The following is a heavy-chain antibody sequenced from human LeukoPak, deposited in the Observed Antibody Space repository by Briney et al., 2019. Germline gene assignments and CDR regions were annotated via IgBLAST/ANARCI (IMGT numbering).Heavy chain of an antibody. J-gene: IGHJ4*02. CDR3: ARARHLRYSSGWYEGDY. Sequence: GGSLRLSCAASGFTFSSYAMSWVRQAPGKGLEWVSAISGSGGSTYYADSVKGRFTISRDNAKNSLYLQMNSLRAEDTAVYYCARARHLRYSSGWYEGDYWGQGTLVTVSS. CDR1: GFTFSSYA. CDR2: ISGSGGST. V-gene: IGHV3-23*01. D-gene: IGHD6-19*01.